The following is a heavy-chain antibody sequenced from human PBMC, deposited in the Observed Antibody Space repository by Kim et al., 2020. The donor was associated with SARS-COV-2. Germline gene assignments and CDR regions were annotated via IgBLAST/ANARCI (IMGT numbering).Heavy chain of an antibody. CDR1: GVSISTNYHY. J-gene: IGHJ4*02. Sequence: SETLSLTYSVSGVSISTNYHYWGWVRQPPGKGLEWIGSVYNSGTTYYNPSLKSRVTISGDTSKNQFSLNMRSVTAADTAVYYCACNVGSTPDYYFDYWGRGAPVTVSS. V-gene: IGHV4-39*07. CDR3: ACNVGSTPDYYFDY. CDR2: VYNSGTT. D-gene: IGHD1-26*01.